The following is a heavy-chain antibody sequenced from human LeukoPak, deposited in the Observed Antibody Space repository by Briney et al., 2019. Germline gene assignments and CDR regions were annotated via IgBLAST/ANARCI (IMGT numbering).Heavy chain of an antibody. Sequence: GGSLRLSCAASGFTFSTSAMNWVRQAPGKGLEWVSSINNVRSHIYYADSVRGRFTISRDNANNVLYLQMNSLRAEDTAVYYCARDYSSSWFQRQGFDYWGQGTLVTVSS. D-gene: IGHD6-13*01. CDR1: GFTFSTSA. CDR3: ARDYSSSWFQRQGFDY. J-gene: IGHJ4*02. V-gene: IGHV3-21*06. CDR2: INNVRSHI.